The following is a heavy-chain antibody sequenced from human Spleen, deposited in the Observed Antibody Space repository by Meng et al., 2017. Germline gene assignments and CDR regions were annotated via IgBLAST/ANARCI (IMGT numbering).Heavy chain of an antibody. Sequence: EVRLLESGGGLVQPGGALIFSCAVSGFTFSTVGMNWVRQAPGKGLEWVSPISSTGGATYSADSVKGRLTISRDNSKNTLYLQMNSLRAEDTAVYYCVPRTTYFDTWGLGTLVTVSS. CDR1: GFTFSTVG. J-gene: IGHJ4*02. CDR2: ISSTGGAT. D-gene: IGHD4-11*01. CDR3: VPRTTYFDT. V-gene: IGHV3-23*01.